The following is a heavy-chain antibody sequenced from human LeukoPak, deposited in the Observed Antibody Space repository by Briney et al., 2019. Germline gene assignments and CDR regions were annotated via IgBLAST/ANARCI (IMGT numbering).Heavy chain of an antibody. CDR1: GFTFSNYW. CDR2: INTDGGTT. D-gene: IGHD1-26*01. V-gene: IGHV3-74*01. Sequence: PGGSLRLSCAASGFTFSNYWMHWVRQAPGTGLVWVSLINTDGGTTTYADSVKGRFTISRDNAKNTLYLQMNSLRAEDTAVYYCARGGGYRFDYWGRGTLVTVSS. J-gene: IGHJ4*02. CDR3: ARGGGYRFDY.